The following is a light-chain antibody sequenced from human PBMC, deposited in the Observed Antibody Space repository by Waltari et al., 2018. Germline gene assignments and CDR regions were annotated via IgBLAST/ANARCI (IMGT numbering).Light chain of an antibody. Sequence: QSALTQPASVSGSPGQSITISCTANSSYVGSSRFVSWYHQHPGKAPKLMIYGGSQRPPGISNRFSGSKSGNTASLTISGLRAEDEADYYCCSYAGSSPHVVFGGGTKLTVL. CDR1: SSYVGSSRF. J-gene: IGLJ2*01. CDR2: GGS. CDR3: CSYAGSSPHVV. V-gene: IGLV2-23*01.